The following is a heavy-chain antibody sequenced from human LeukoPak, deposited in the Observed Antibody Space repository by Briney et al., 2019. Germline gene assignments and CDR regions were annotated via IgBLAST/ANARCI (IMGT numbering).Heavy chain of an antibody. CDR1: GFTFSSYS. V-gene: IGHV3-21*01. D-gene: IGHD6-6*01. Sequence: GGPLRLSCAASGFTFSSYSMNWVRQAPGKGLEWVSSISSSSSYIYYADSVKGRFTISRDNAKNSLYLQMNTLRAEDTALYYCARDQGIAARPMDYWGQGTLVTVSS. CDR3: ARDQGIAARPMDY. CDR2: ISSSSSYI. J-gene: IGHJ4*02.